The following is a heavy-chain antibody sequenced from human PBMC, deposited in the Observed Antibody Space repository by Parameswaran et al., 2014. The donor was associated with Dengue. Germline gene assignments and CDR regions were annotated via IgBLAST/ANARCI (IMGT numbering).Heavy chain of an antibody. J-gene: IGHJ4*02. CDR2: ISSTGSII. CDR3: GRGPRGDIEVELDASY. V-gene: IGHV3-11*01. D-gene: IGHD2-2*01. Sequence: WIRQPPGKGLEWVSYISSTGSIIYYADSVNGRFTISRDNAKNSVYLQMNSLRAEDTAVYYCGRGPRGDIEVELDASYWGQGTRVTGLL.